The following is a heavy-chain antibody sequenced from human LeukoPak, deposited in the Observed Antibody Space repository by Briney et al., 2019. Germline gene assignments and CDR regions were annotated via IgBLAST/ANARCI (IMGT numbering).Heavy chain of an antibody. D-gene: IGHD3-10*01. CDR1: GFTFSGSA. Sequence: PGGSLRLSCAASGFTFSGSAMHWVRQASGKGLEWVGRIRSKANSYATAYAASVKGRFTISRDDSKNTAYLQMNSLKTEDTAVYYCTSPILGSPMVRGEVSVDYWGQGTLVTVFS. J-gene: IGHJ4*02. CDR3: TSPILGSPMVRGEVSVDY. CDR2: IRSKANSYAT. V-gene: IGHV3-73*01.